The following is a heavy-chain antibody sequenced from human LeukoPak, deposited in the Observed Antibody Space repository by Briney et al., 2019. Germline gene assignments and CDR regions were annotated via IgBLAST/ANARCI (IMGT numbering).Heavy chain of an antibody. J-gene: IGHJ6*03. CDR2: ISYDGSNK. V-gene: IGHV3-30*18. Sequence: PGGSLRLSCAASGFTFSSYSIHWVRQAPGKGLEWVAVISYDGSNKYYADSVKGRFTISRDNSKNTLYLQMNSLRAEDTAVYYCAKGYGSYSSSANRYYYHYMDVWGRGTTVTVSS. D-gene: IGHD6-13*01. CDR1: GFTFSSYS. CDR3: AKGYGSYSSSANRYYYHYMDV.